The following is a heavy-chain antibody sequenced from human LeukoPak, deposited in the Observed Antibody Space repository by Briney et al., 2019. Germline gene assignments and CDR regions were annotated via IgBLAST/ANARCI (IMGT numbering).Heavy chain of an antibody. Sequence: GGSLRLSSAASGFTFHFYGMHWVRQAPGKGLEWVGVIWYDGSYTYYVESVKGRFTISRDNSKNGLYLQMNTLRAEDTAIYYCARDSVMYSSSWYELDLWGQGILVTVSP. V-gene: IGHV3-33*01. CDR1: GFTFHFYG. CDR3: ARDSVMYSSSWYELDL. D-gene: IGHD6-13*01. J-gene: IGHJ5*02. CDR2: IWYDGSYT.